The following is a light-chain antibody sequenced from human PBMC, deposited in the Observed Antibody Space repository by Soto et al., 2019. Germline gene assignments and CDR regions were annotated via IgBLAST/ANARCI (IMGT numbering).Light chain of an antibody. J-gene: IGKJ1*01. CDR1: QNVDSK. Sequence: EIVMTQSPAALSVSPGERATISCRASQNVDSKLAWYQHKPGQAPRLLIYGVSTRVTGIPIRFSGSGSGTKFIFTIYSLLSEDFAVYYCQQYNSWLQTFGQGTK. V-gene: IGKV3-15*01. CDR3: QQYNSWLQT. CDR2: GVS.